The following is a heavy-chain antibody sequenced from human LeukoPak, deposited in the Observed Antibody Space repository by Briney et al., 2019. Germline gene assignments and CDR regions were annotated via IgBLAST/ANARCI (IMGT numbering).Heavy chain of an antibody. CDR1: GGSINSY. D-gene: IGHD1-1*01. CDR2: ISGSGTI. J-gene: IGHJ4*02. Sequence: SETLSLTCTVSGGSINSYWSWIRQPAGKGLEWTGRISGSGTITYNPALQSRLSISIDTSKNQFSLKLMSVTAADTAVYYCARRRAGTSFANYFDYWGQGTLVTVSS. V-gene: IGHV4-4*07. CDR3: ARRRAGTSFANYFDY.